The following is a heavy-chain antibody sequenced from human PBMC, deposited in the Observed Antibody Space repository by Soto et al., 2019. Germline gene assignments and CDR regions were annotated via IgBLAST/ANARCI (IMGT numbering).Heavy chain of an antibody. Sequence: EVTLEESGGGPAKPGGSQRLSCEASGFTFSSYSLYWVRQAPGKGLEWVASMSGSSSTTYYADSVKGRFTISRDRSKNTLYLQMSSLRAEDTALYYCAKNQERELPRVIDFWGQGTLVTVSS. CDR3: AKNQERELPRVIDF. V-gene: IGHV3-21*04. CDR1: GFTFSSYS. CDR2: MSGSSSTT. D-gene: IGHD1-7*01. J-gene: IGHJ4*02.